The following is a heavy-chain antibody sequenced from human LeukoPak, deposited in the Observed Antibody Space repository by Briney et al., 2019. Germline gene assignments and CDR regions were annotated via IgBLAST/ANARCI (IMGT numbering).Heavy chain of an antibody. CDR3: ARGLGGYIAAVGVRYYYYYMDV. Sequence: SETLSLTCAVYGGSFSGYYWSWIRQPPGKGLEWIGEINHSGSTNYNPSLKSRVTISVDTSKNQFSLKLSSVTAADTAVYYCARGLGGYIAAVGVRYYYYYMDVWGKGTTVTVSS. CDR1: GGSFSGYY. CDR2: INHSGST. D-gene: IGHD6-13*01. J-gene: IGHJ6*03. V-gene: IGHV4-34*01.